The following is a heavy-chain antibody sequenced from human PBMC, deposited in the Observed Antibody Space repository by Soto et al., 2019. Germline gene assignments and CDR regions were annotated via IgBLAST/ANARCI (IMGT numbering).Heavy chain of an antibody. D-gene: IGHD4-17*01. J-gene: IGHJ5*02. CDR1: GYTFTSYG. V-gene: IGHV1-18*01. Sequence: GASVKVSCKASGYTFTSYGISWVRQAPGQGLEWMGWISAYNGNTNYAQKLQGRVTMTTDTSTSTAYMELRSLRSDDTAVYYCASSRRRYGPLYNWFDPWGQGTLVTVSS. CDR2: ISAYNGNT. CDR3: ASSRRRYGPLYNWFDP.